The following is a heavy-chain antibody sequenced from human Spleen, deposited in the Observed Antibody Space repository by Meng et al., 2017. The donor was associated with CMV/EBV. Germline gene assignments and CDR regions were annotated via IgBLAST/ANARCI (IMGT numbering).Heavy chain of an antibody. J-gene: IGHJ4*02. V-gene: IGHV1-46*01. CDR2: IDPSGGST. CDR3: AKDNWNYRSYFDY. D-gene: IGHD1-7*01. Sequence: ASVKVSCKAPGYTLTSFYIHWVRQAPGQGLEWMGIIDPSGGSTNYAQKFQGRVTMTRDTSTSTVYMELSSLRSEDTAVYYCAKDNWNYRSYFDYWGQGTLVTVSS. CDR1: GYTLTSFY.